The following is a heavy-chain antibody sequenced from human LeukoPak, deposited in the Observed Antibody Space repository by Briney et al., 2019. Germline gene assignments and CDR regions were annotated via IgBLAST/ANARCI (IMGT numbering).Heavy chain of an antibody. D-gene: IGHD3-22*01. CDR3: ARDPAMYYYDSSGFGNAFDI. CDR1: GFTFSSYW. J-gene: IGHJ3*02. V-gene: IGHV3-7*01. CDR2: IKQDGSEK. Sequence: GGSLRLCCAASGFTFSSYWMSWVRQAPGKGLEWVANIKQDGSEKYYVDSVKGRFTISRDNAKNSLYLQMNSLRAEDTAVYYCARDPAMYYYDSSGFGNAFDIWGQGTMVTVSS.